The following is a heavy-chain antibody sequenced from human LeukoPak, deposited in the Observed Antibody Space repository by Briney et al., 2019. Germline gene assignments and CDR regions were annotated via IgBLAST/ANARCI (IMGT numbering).Heavy chain of an antibody. CDR2: ISSSGGTT. J-gene: IGHJ6*02. CDR3: ADGECSGGSCSGFYGMDV. Sequence: GGSLRLSCAASGFTFSTYAMSWVRQAPGKGLEWVSSISSSGGTTYYADSVKGRFTISRGNSKNTLYLQMNSLRAEDTAVYYCADGECSGGSCSGFYGMDVWGQGTTVAVSS. CDR1: GFTFSTYA. D-gene: IGHD2-15*01. V-gene: IGHV3-23*01.